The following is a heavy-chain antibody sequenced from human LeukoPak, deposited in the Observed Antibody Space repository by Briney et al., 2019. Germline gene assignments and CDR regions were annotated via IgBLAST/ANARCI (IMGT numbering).Heavy chain of an antibody. J-gene: IGHJ4*02. V-gene: IGHV3-23*01. D-gene: IGHD5-12*01. CDR3: VPSVVATIFDY. CDR2: ISGSDGST. CDR1: GFTFSSYA. Sequence: PGGSLRLSCAASGFTFSSYAMSWVRQAPGKGLEWVSAISGSDGSTYYADSVKGRFTISRDNSKNTLYLQMNSLRAEDTAVYYCVPSVVATIFDYWGQGTLVTVSS.